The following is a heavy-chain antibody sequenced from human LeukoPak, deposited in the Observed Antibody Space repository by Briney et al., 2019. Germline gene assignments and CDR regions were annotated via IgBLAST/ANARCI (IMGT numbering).Heavy chain of an antibody. CDR2: ISYDGSNK. V-gene: IGHV3-30*18. CDR1: GFTFSSYG. Sequence: GGSLRLSCAASGFTFSSYGMHWVRQAPGKGLEWVAVISYDGSNKYYADSVKGRFTISRDNSKNTLYLQMNSLRAEDTAVYYCAKVGPTTVTTVYWGQGTLVTVSS. J-gene: IGHJ4*02. D-gene: IGHD4-17*01. CDR3: AKVGPTTVTTVY.